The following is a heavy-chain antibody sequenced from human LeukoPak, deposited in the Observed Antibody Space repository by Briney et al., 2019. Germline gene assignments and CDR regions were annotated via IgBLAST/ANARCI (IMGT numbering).Heavy chain of an antibody. CDR3: AREWVAVAGTEPYQYLDYYYGMDV. D-gene: IGHD6-19*01. CDR2: TYYRSKWYN. J-gene: IGHJ6*02. V-gene: IGHV6-1*01. CDR1: GDSVSSNSAA. Sequence: SQTLSLTCAISGDSVSSNSAAWNWIRQSPSRGLEWLGRTYYRSKWYNDYAVSVKSRITINPDTSKNQFSLQLNSVTPEDTAVYYCAREWVAVAGTEPYQYLDYYYGMDVWGQGTTVTVSS.